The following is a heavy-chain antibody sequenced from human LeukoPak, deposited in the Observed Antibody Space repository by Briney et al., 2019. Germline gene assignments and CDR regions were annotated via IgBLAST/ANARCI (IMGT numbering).Heavy chain of an antibody. CDR1: GYTFTGYY. V-gene: IGHV1-2*02. D-gene: IGHD3-9*01. CDR3: ARSPHILTGENFDY. J-gene: IGHJ4*02. Sequence: ASVKVSCKASGYTFTGYYMHWVRQAPGQGLEWMGWINLNSGGTNYAQKFQGRVTMTRDTSITTAYMEMSRLRSDDTALYYCARSPHILTGENFDYWGQGTLVTVSS. CDR2: INLNSGGT.